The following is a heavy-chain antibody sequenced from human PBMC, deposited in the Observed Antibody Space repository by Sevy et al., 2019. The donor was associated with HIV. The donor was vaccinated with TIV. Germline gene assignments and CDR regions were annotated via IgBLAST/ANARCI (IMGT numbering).Heavy chain of an antibody. D-gene: IGHD3-10*01. V-gene: IGHV1-2*02. CDR2: INPNSGGT. Sequence: ASVKVSCKASGYTFTGYYMHWVRQAPGQGLEWMGWINPNSGGTNYAQKFQGRVTMTRDTSISTAYMELSRLRSDDTAVDYCARDGGGSGSYYRGNYYYYGMDVWGQGTTVTVSS. CDR3: ARDGGGSGSYYRGNYYYYGMDV. CDR1: GYTFTGYY. J-gene: IGHJ6*02.